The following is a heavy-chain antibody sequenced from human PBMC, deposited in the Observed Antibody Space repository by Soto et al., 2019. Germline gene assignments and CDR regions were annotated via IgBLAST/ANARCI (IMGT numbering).Heavy chain of an antibody. D-gene: IGHD3-3*01. Sequence: GASVKVSCKASGYTSDRYYMHWVRQAPGQGLEWMGMINPSGSITSYAQKFQGRVTMTRDTSTRTLSMELTSLRSEDTAVYYCTRGSFLEWSCMDVWGQGTTVTVSS. CDR1: GYTSDRYY. CDR2: INPSGSIT. CDR3: TRGSFLEWSCMDV. V-gene: IGHV1-46*02. J-gene: IGHJ6*02.